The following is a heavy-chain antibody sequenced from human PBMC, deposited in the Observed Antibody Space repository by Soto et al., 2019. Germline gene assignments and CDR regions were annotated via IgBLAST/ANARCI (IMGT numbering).Heavy chain of an antibody. D-gene: IGHD1-26*01. CDR2: IYPGDSDT. Sequence: PGESLKISCKGSGYSFTSYWIGWVRQMPGKGLEWMGIIYPGDSDTRYSPSFQGQVTISAEKSISTAYLQWCRLKASDTAMYYCASASVATLGGELPYYYYGMDVWGQGTTVTVSS. CDR3: ASASVATLGGELPYYYYGMDV. J-gene: IGHJ6*02. CDR1: GYSFTSYW. V-gene: IGHV5-51*01.